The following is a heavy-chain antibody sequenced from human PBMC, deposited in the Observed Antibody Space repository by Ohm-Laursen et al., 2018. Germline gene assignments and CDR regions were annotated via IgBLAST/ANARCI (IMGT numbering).Heavy chain of an antibody. V-gene: IGHV1-18*01. CDR3: ARDLGFGELRSGMDV. CDR2: ISAYNGNT. D-gene: IGHD3-10*01. CDR1: GYTFTSYG. J-gene: IGHJ6*02. Sequence: ASVKVSCKVSGYTFTSYGISWVRQAPGQGLEWMGWISAYNGNTNYAQKLQGRVTMTTDTSTSTAYMELRSLRSDDTAVYYCARDLGFGELRSGMDVWGQGTTVTVSS.